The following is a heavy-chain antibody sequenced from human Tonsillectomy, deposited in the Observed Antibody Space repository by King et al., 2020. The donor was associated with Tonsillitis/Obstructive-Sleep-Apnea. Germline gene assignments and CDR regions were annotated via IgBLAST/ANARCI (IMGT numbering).Heavy chain of an antibody. CDR2: ISRSGTII. Sequence: HVQLVESGGGLVKPGGSLRLSCAASGFTFSDYYMSWIRQAPGKGLEWVSYISRSGTIIYYADSVKGRFTISRDNAKNSLYLQMNSLRAEDTAVDYCARDWGRYYDSSGHPDAFDIWGQGTMVTVSS. V-gene: IGHV3-11*01. D-gene: IGHD3-22*01. CDR1: GFTFSDYY. CDR3: ARDWGRYYDSSGHPDAFDI. J-gene: IGHJ3*02.